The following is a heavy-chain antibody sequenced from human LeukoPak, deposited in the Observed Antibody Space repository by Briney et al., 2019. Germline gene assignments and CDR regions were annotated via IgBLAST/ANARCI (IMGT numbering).Heavy chain of an antibody. Sequence: SETLSLTCTVSGGSISSYYWSWIRQPPGKGLEWIGYVYTSGSTNYNPSLKSRVTISADTSKNQFSLKLSSVTAADTAVYYCARHSGGSLYNWLDPWGQGTLVTVSS. CDR3: ARHSGGSLYNWLDP. V-gene: IGHV4-4*09. CDR2: VYTSGST. CDR1: GGSISSYY. J-gene: IGHJ5*02. D-gene: IGHD2-15*01.